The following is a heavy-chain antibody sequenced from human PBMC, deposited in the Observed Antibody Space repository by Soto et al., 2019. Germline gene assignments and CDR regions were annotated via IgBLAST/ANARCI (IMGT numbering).Heavy chain of an antibody. Sequence: GESLKISCQTSGYTFTNYWIGWVRQMPGGGLEWLGLIFPRDFDVRYSPSFEGQVTISADRSTATAFLQWRSLGASDSALYFCARLVSLLQPIDSWGQGTPVTVSS. V-gene: IGHV5-51*01. CDR1: GYTFTNYW. CDR3: ARLVSLLQPIDS. CDR2: IFPRDFDV. J-gene: IGHJ5*01. D-gene: IGHD4-4*01.